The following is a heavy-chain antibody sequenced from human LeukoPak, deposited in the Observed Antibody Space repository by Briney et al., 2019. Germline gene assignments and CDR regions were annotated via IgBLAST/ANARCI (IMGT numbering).Heavy chain of an antibody. V-gene: IGHV3-23*01. CDR1: NFILSTYA. D-gene: IGHD3-3*01. CDR3: AKAPHFDFWSGYSYYFDY. J-gene: IGHJ4*02. Sequence: GGPLRLSCSASNFILSTYAMSGSRQAPGKGLDWVASLSGSGGNTYYAESVKGRFTISRDISRDTVYLQMNSLRAEDTAVYYCAKAPHFDFWSGYSYYFDYWGQGTLVTVSS. CDR2: LSGSGGNT.